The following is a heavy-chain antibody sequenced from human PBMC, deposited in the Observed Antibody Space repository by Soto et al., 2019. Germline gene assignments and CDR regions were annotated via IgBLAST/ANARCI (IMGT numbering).Heavy chain of an antibody. D-gene: IGHD6-6*01. CDR1: GFSFTSFW. V-gene: IGHV5-51*01. CDR2: IYPGDSDT. CDR3: ARDGLSSSSSFDY. Sequence: GESLKISCQGSGFSFTSFWIAWVRQMPGKGLEWMGIIYPGDSDTKYSPSFQGQVTMSADKSISTAYLQWNSLKASDTAMYYCARDGLSSSSSFDYWGQGTLVTVSS. J-gene: IGHJ4*02.